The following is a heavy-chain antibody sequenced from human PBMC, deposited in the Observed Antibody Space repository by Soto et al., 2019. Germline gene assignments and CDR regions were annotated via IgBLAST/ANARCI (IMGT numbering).Heavy chain of an antibody. CDR1: GFTFSSYG. CDR2: ISYDGSNK. V-gene: IGHV3-30*18. Sequence: LRLSCAASGFTFSSYGMHWVRQAPGKGLEWVAVISYDGSNKYYADSVKGRFTISRDNSKNTLYLQMNSLRAEDTAVYYCAKVPSSYYDSSGSPAYWGQGTLVTVSS. D-gene: IGHD3-22*01. J-gene: IGHJ4*02. CDR3: AKVPSSYYDSSGSPAY.